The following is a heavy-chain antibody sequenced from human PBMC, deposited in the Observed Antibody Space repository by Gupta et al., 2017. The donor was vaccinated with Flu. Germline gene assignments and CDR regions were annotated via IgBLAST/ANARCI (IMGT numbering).Heavy chain of an antibody. J-gene: IGHJ4*02. Sequence: WVRQAPGKGLEWVSLISGTSASTDDADSVKGRFTIFRDNSQNTLVLQMDSLRAEDTAIYDCARDGGGDCIRGNCYQRSDFWGQGTLVTVSS. D-gene: IGHD2-15*01. CDR2: ISGTSAST. V-gene: IGHV3-23*01. CDR3: ARDGGGDCIRGNCYQRSDF.